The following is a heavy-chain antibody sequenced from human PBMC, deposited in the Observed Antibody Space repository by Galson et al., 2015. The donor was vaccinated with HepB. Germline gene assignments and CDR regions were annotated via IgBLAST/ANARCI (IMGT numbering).Heavy chain of an antibody. J-gene: IGHJ5*02. Sequence: ETLSLTCAVYGGSFSGYYWSWIRQPPGKGLEWIGEINHSGSTNYNPSLKSRVTISVDTSKNQFSLKLSSVTAADTAVYYCAGRSSSWSYWFDPWGQGTLVTVSS. D-gene: IGHD6-13*01. V-gene: IGHV4-34*01. CDR3: AGRSSSWSYWFDP. CDR1: GGSFSGYY. CDR2: INHSGST.